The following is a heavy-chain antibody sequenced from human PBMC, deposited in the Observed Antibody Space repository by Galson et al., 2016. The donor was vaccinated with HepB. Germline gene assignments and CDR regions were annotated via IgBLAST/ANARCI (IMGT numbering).Heavy chain of an antibody. Sequence: LRLSCAASGFTFSAYGIHWVRQAPGKGLEWVAVISNDGSNKYYADSVKGRFTISRDNSKNKLYLQMNSLRAEDTAVYYCAKDLFTIFGVIISGMDVWGQGTTVTVSS. CDR1: GFTFSAYG. CDR3: AKDLFTIFGVIISGMDV. D-gene: IGHD3-3*01. J-gene: IGHJ6*02. CDR2: ISNDGSNK. V-gene: IGHV3-30*18.